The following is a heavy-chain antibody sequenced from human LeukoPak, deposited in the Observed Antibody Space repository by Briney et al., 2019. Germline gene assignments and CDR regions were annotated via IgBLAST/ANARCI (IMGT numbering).Heavy chain of an antibody. CDR1: GYTFTSYD. V-gene: IGHV1-8*03. J-gene: IGHJ4*02. CDR2: MNPNSGNT. D-gene: IGHD3-10*01. Sequence: ASVKVSCKASGYTFTSYDINWVRQATGQGLEWMGWMNPNSGNTGYAQKFQGRVTITRNTSISTAYMELNSLRADDTAVYYCAMSAAQTKLWFGDYWGQGTLVTVSS. CDR3: AMSAAQTKLWFGDY.